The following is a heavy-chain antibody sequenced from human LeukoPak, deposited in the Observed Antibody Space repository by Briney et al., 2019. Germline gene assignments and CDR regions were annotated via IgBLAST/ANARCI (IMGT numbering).Heavy chain of an antibody. D-gene: IGHD6-19*01. CDR3: ARVKAVIAVAGPPFDY. CDR1: GFTFGSYA. J-gene: IGHJ4*02. V-gene: IGHV3-30-3*01. Sequence: GRSLRLSCAASGFTFGSYAMHWVRQAPGKGLEWVAVISYDGSNKYYADSVKGRFTISRDNSKNTLYLQMNSLRAEDTAVYYCARVKAVIAVAGPPFDYWGQGTLVTVSS. CDR2: ISYDGSNK.